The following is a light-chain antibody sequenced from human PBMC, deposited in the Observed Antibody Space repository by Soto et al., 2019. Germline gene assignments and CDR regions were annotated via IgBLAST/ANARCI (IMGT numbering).Light chain of an antibody. CDR1: QSLLHSNGYNY. J-gene: IGKJ1*01. V-gene: IGKV2-28*01. CDR2: LGS. CDR3: MQALQTPWT. Sequence: DIVMTQSPLSLPVTPGEPASISCRSSQSLLHSNGYNYLDWYLQKPGQSPQLVIYLGSNRSSGVPDRFSGSGSGTDFTLKISRVEAEDVGVYYCMQALQTPWTFGQGTKVEIK.